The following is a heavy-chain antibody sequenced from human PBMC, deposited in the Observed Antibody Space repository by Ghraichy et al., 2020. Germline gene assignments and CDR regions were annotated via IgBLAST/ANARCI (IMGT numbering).Heavy chain of an antibody. CDR3: ARDLRGWYIN. Sequence: GGSLRLSCAASGFTFSSYSMNWVRQAPGKGLEWVSYISSSSSTIYYADSVKGRFTISRDNAKNSLYLQMNSLRAEDTAVYYCARDLRGWYINWGQGTLVTVSS. CDR2: ISSSSSTI. V-gene: IGHV3-48*01. J-gene: IGHJ4*02. D-gene: IGHD6-19*01. CDR1: GFTFSSYS.